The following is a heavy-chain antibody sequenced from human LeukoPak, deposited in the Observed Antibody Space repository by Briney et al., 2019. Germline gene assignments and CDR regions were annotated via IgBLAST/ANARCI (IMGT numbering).Heavy chain of an antibody. CDR2: IGSMSSAI. CDR1: GFTFSSYS. J-gene: IGHJ4*01. CDR3: ARHAPTSSAFDY. Sequence: GGSLRLSCAASGFTFSSYSMIWVRQAPGKGLEWVSYIGSMSSAIYNADSVEGRFTISRDNAKNSLYLQMNSLRAEDTAVYYCARHAPTSSAFDYWGHGTLVTVSS. D-gene: IGHD6-19*01. V-gene: IGHV3-48*04.